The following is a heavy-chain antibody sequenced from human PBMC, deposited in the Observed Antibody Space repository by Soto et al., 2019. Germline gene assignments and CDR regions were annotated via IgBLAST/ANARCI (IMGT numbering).Heavy chain of an antibody. Sequence: RLSCAASGFTFSSYAMSWVRQAPGKGLEWVSAISGSGGSTYYADSVKGRFTTSRDNSKNTLYLQMNSLRAEDTAVYYCAKGQYYYDSSGYYYDYWGQGTLVTVSS. V-gene: IGHV3-23*01. D-gene: IGHD3-22*01. CDR2: ISGSGGST. J-gene: IGHJ4*02. CDR1: GFTFSSYA. CDR3: AKGQYYYDSSGYYYDY.